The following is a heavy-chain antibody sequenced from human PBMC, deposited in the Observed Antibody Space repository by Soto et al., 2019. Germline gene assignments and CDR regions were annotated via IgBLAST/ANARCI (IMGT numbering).Heavy chain of an antibody. D-gene: IGHD5-12*01. Sequence: GESLKISCNGSGYSFTSYWIGWVRQMPGKGLEWMGIIYPGDSDTRYSPSFQGQVTISADKSISTAYLQWSSLKASDTAMYYCARPAGYSGYDYLGAAFDIWGQGTMVTVSS. J-gene: IGHJ3*02. CDR2: IYPGDSDT. CDR3: ARPAGYSGYDYLGAAFDI. V-gene: IGHV5-51*01. CDR1: GYSFTSYW.